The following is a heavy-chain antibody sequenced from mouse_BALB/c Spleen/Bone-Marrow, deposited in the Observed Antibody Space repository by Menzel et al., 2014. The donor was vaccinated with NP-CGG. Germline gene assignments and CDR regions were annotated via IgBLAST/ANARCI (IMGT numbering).Heavy chain of an antibody. CDR3: ANYYGSTWFAY. D-gene: IGHD1-1*01. V-gene: IGHV5-4*02. CDR1: GFTFSDYY. CDR2: ISDGGSYT. Sequence: EVQLQQSGGGLVKPGGSLKLSCAASGFTFSDYYMYWVRQTPEKRLEWVATISDGGSYTYYPDSVKGRFTISRDNAKNNLYLQMSSLKSEDTAMYYYANYYGSTWFAYWGQGTLVTVSA. J-gene: IGHJ3*01.